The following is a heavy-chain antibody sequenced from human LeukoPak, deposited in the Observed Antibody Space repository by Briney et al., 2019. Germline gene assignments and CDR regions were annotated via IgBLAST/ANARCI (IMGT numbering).Heavy chain of an antibody. CDR3: ARVQWELLYPDY. CDR1: GFTFSSYA. J-gene: IGHJ4*02. CDR2: IRSSGFVT. V-gene: IGHV3-23*01. Sequence: GGSLRLSCSASGFTFSSYAMSWVRQAPGKGLEWVSSIRSSGFVTYYADSVKGRFTISRDNSKNTLYLQMNSLRSDDTAVYYCARVQWELLYPDYWGQGTLVTVSS. D-gene: IGHD1-26*01.